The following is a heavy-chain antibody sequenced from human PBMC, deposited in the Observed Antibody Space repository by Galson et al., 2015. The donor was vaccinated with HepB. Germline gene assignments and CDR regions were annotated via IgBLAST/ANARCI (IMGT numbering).Heavy chain of an antibody. D-gene: IGHD2-21*02. CDR3: ARDRSNNKYCGGDCYNPHDAFDI. CDR1: GFTFSSYS. CDR2: ISSSSSYI. J-gene: IGHJ3*02. V-gene: IGHV3-21*01. Sequence: SLRLSCAASGFTFSSYSMNWVRQAPGKGLEWVSSISSSSSYIYYADSVKGRFTISRDNAKNSLYLQMNSLRAEDTAVYYCARDRSNNKYCGGDCYNPHDAFDIWGQGTMVTVSS.